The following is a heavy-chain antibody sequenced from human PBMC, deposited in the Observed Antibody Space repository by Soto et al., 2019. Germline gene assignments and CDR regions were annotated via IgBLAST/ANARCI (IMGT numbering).Heavy chain of an antibody. CDR2: IIPISGTA. Sequence: QVQLVQSGAEVKKPGSSVKVSCTASGGTFSSYAISWVRQAPGQGLEWMGGIIPISGTANYAQKFQGRVTITADESTSTAYMELSSLTSEDTAVYYCARSQGSSTSLEIYYYYFYGMDVWGQGTTVTVSS. CDR3: ARSQGSSTSLEIYYYYFYGMDV. V-gene: IGHV1-69*01. CDR1: GGTFSSYA. J-gene: IGHJ6*02. D-gene: IGHD2-2*01.